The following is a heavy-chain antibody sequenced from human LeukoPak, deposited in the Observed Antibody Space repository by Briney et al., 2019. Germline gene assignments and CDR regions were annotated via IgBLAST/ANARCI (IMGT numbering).Heavy chain of an antibody. CDR2: IYSGGTT. V-gene: IGHV3-53*01. Sequence: GGSLRLSCAVSGFTVSSNYMAWVRQAPGKGLEWVSVIYSGGTTYYADSVKGRFTISRDNSKNTLYLQMNSLRAEATAMYYCAREGSYDSSTMWYFDSWGQGTLVTVSS. D-gene: IGHD3-22*01. CDR3: AREGSYDSSTMWYFDS. CDR1: GFTVSSNY. J-gene: IGHJ4*02.